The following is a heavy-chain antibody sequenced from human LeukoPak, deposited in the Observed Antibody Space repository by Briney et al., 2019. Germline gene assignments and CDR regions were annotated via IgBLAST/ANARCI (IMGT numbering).Heavy chain of an antibody. CDR1: GFTFSNYW. Sequence: GGSLRLSCAASGFTFSNYWMYWVRQPPGEGLVWVSHIRSDGSGTTYADSVKGRFTISRDNAKNTLYLQMNSLRAEDTAVYYCARPREAARSDYWGQGTLVTVSS. CDR2: IRSDGSGT. D-gene: IGHD6-6*01. J-gene: IGHJ4*02. V-gene: IGHV3-74*01. CDR3: ARPREAARSDY.